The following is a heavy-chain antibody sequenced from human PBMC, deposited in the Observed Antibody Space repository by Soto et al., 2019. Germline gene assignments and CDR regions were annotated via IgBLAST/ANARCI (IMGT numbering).Heavy chain of an antibody. CDR1: GGSFSGYY. V-gene: IGHV4-34*01. Sequence: SETLSLTCAVYGGSFSGYYWSWIRQPPGKGLEWIGEINHSGSTNYNPSLKSRVTISVDTSKNQFSLKLSSVTAADTAVYYCASTRPTVTYAFDIWGQGTMVTVSS. CDR3: ASTRPTVTYAFDI. J-gene: IGHJ3*02. D-gene: IGHD4-17*01. CDR2: INHSGST.